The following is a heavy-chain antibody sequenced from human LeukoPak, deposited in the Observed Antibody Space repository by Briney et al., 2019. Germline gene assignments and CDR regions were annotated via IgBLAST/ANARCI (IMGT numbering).Heavy chain of an antibody. V-gene: IGHV3-21*06. CDR2: ITSSSSYI. Sequence: GGSLRLSCAASGFTFSSYNMNWVRQAPGKGPEWVSSITSSSSYIYYADSVKGRFTISRDNAKNSLYLQMDSLRAEDTAVYYCAELGITMIGGVRGKGTTVTISS. CDR3: AELGITMIGGV. J-gene: IGHJ6*04. CDR1: GFTFSSYN. D-gene: IGHD3-10*02.